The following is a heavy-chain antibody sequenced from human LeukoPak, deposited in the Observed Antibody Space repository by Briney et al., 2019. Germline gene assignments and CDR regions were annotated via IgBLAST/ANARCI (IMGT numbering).Heavy chain of an antibody. D-gene: IGHD1-26*01. CDR3: ARSRAFNSGAFDP. CDR2: IYNGVNT. V-gene: IGHV4-61*01. CDR1: GASFSSASY. J-gene: IGHJ5*02. Sequence: SETLSLTCTVSGASFSSASYWSWIRQPPGKGVEWTAHIYNGVNTNYNPSLKSRVTISVDTSKNQFPLRLNSVTAADTAVYYCARSRAFNSGAFDPWGQGSLVTVSS.